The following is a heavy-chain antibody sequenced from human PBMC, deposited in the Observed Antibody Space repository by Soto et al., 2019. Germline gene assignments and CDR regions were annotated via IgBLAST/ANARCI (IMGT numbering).Heavy chain of an antibody. D-gene: IGHD6-13*01. Sequence: ASVKLSCKVSGYTITELSMHWVRQDPGKGLEWMGGFDPEDGETIYAQKFQGRVTMTEDTSTDTAYMELSSLRSEDTAVYYCATDWSRIAAAGLNCFDPWGQGTLVTVSS. J-gene: IGHJ5*02. V-gene: IGHV1-24*01. CDR3: ATDWSRIAAAGLNCFDP. CDR1: GYTITELS. CDR2: FDPEDGET.